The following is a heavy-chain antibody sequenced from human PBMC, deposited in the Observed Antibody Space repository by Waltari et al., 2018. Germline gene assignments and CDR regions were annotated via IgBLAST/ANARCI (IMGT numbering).Heavy chain of an antibody. CDR1: GFTFGNYV. Sequence: EVQLLESGGGLVQPGESLTLSCAASGFTFGNYVGGWVRQAPGQGLDWVASITGSGGNTYYADSVKGRFAISRDNSKSILYLRMSSLRADDTAVYYCASGTADFSGDFEGYWGQGSLVTVSS. CDR3: ASGTADFSGDFEGY. D-gene: IGHD2-21*02. J-gene: IGHJ4*02. V-gene: IGHV3-23*01. CDR2: ITGSGGNT.